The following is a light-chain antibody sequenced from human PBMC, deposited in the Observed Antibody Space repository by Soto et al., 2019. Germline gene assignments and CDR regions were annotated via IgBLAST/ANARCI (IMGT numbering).Light chain of an antibody. Sequence: QSVLTQPPSASGTPGQRVTISCSGSSSNIRSNYVYWYQQLPGTAPKLLIYRNSQRPSGVPDRFSGSKSGASASLAISGLRSEDEADYYCASWDDSLSAWVFGGGTKLTVL. V-gene: IGLV1-47*01. CDR1: SSNIRSNY. J-gene: IGLJ3*02. CDR2: RNS. CDR3: ASWDDSLSAWV.